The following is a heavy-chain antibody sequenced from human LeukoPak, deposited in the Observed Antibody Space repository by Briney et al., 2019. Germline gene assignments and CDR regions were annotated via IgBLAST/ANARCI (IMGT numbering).Heavy chain of an antibody. CDR3: ARGAIAARSGDWFDP. CDR1: GSSISSHY. D-gene: IGHD6-6*01. J-gene: IGHJ5*02. Sequence: SETLSLTCTVSGSSISSHYWSWIRQPPGKGLEWIGYIYYSGSTNYNPSLKSRVTISVDTSKNQFSLKLSSVTAADTAVYYCARGAIAARSGDWFDPWGQGTLVTVSS. V-gene: IGHV4-59*11. CDR2: IYYSGST.